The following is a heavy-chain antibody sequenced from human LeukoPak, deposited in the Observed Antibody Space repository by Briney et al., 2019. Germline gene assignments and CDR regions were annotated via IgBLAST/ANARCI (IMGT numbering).Heavy chain of an antibody. D-gene: IGHD2-21*01. CDR1: GFTVSSNY. CDR2: VYSGGTT. CDR3: AKGFVSAYDY. V-gene: IGHV3-53*01. Sequence: GGSLRLSCAASGFTVSSNYMSWVRQAPGKGLEWVSVVYSGGTTYYADSVKGRFTISRDNSKNTLYLQMNSLRAEDTAVYYCAKGFVSAYDYWGQGTLVTVSS. J-gene: IGHJ4*02.